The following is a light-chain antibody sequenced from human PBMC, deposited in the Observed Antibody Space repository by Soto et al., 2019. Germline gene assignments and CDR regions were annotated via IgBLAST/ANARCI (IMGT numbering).Light chain of an antibody. J-gene: IGKJ4*01. Sequence: EIVMTQSPGTLSVSPGERATLSCRASQSVSISLAWYQQKPGQAPRLLIYGGSTRAAGIPARFSGSGSGTEFTLTINSLQSEDFAVYYCQQYDNWPPLTFGGGTKVEIK. V-gene: IGKV3-15*01. CDR1: QSVSIS. CDR2: GGS. CDR3: QQYDNWPPLT.